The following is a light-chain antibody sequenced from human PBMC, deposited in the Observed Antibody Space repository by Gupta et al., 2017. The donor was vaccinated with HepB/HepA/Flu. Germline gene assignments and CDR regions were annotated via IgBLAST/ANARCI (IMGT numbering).Light chain of an antibody. CDR2: GAS. CDR1: QSGSSN. V-gene: IGKV3-15*01. CDR3: QQYYNGPRT. Sequence: EIVMTQSPATLSVSPGERATLSCRASQSGSSNVAWYQQKPGQAPRLLIYGASTRATGIPARFSGSGSGTEFTLTISSLQSEDFAVYYCQQYYNGPRTFGQGTKVEIK. J-gene: IGKJ1*01.